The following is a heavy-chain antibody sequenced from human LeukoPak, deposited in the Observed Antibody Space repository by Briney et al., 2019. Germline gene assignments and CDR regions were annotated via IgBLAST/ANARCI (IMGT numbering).Heavy chain of an antibody. J-gene: IGHJ4*02. D-gene: IGHD3-22*01. CDR3: ARLDITIIPY. CDR1: GYTFTGYY. Sequence: ASVKVSCKASGYTFTGYYMHWVRQAPGRGLEWLGWINPNSGGTNYAQKFQGRITMTRDTSITTAYMELSSLTSDDTAVYYCARLDITIIPYWGQGTLVTVSS. CDR2: INPNSGGT. V-gene: IGHV1-2*02.